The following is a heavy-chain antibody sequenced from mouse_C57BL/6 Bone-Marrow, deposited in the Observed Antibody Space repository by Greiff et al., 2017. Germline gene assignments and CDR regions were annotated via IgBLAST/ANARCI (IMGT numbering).Heavy chain of an antibody. CDR2: IDPENGDT. Sequence: VQLQQSGAELVRPGASVKLSCTASGFTFTDYYMHWVKQRPGQGLEWIGWIDPENGDTEYDSKFKGKATITADKSANTAYLRLSSLTSEDSAVYYCTFYSNWGYWGQGTTLTVSS. CDR1: GFTFTDYY. CDR3: TFYSNWGY. D-gene: IGHD2-5*01. J-gene: IGHJ2*01. V-gene: IGHV14-4*01.